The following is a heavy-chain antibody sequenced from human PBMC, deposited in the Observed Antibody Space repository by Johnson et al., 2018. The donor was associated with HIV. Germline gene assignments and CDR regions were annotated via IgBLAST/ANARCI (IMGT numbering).Heavy chain of an antibody. V-gene: IGHV3-30*03. D-gene: IGHD3-10*01. CDR2: YDGNNK. Sequence: YDGNNKQYVDSVKGRSTISRDTSKNTLYLQMGSLRAEDMAVYYCARDITMVRGAMGAFDIWGQGTMVTVSS. CDR3: ARDITMVRGAMGAFDI. J-gene: IGHJ3*02.